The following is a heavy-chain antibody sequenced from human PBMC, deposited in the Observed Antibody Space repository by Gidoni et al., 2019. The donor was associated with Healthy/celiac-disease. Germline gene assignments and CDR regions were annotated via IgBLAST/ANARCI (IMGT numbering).Heavy chain of an antibody. CDR2: IYYSGST. CDR1: GGSISSGGYY. Sequence: QVQLQESGPGLVKPSQTLSLSCPVPGGSISSGGYYWSWIRQHPGKGLEWIGYIYYSGSTYYNPSLKSRVTISVDTSKNQFSLKLSSVTAADTAVYYCARVGFRELPDYWGQGTLVTVSS. V-gene: IGHV4-31*03. D-gene: IGHD3-10*01. CDR3: ARVGFRELPDY. J-gene: IGHJ4*02.